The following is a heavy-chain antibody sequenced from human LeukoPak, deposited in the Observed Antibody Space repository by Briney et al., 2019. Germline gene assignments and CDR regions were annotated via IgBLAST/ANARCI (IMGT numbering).Heavy chain of an antibody. CDR3: ARGGNYYDSSGAFDY. CDR1: GGSISSGDYY. CDR2: IYYSGST. J-gene: IGHJ4*02. D-gene: IGHD3-22*01. V-gene: IGHV4-30-4*01. Sequence: PSETLSLTCTVSGGSISSGDYYWSWIRQPPGKGLEWIGYIYYSGSTYYNPSLKSRVTISVDTSKNQFSLKLSSVTAADTAVYYCARGGNYYDSSGAFDYWGQGTLVTVSS.